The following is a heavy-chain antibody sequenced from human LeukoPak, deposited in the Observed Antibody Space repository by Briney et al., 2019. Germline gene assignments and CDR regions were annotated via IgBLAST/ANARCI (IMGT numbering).Heavy chain of an antibody. CDR3: ARLHYDVLTGPFDY. CDR2: IYSGGAT. D-gene: IGHD3-9*01. Sequence: GGSLRLSCAASGITVNTNYMSWVRQAPGKGLEWVSIIYSGGATFYADSVKGRFTISRESSKNTLWLQMNSLRAEDTAVYYCARLHYDVLTGPFDYWGQGTLVTVSS. V-gene: IGHV3-66*04. J-gene: IGHJ4*02. CDR1: GITVNTNY.